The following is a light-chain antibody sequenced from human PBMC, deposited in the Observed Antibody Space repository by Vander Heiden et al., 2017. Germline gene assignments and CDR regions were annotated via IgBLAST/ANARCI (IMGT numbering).Light chain of an antibody. CDR1: QRLSSW. Sequence: DIPMTQSPSTLSASVGDIVTITCRASQRLSSWLAWYQQKRGKAPKLLNYDASSLESGVPSRISGSGSGTEFTLTISSLQPDDFATYYCQQYNRYLFTFGPGTKVDIK. V-gene: IGKV1-5*01. CDR3: QQYNRYLFT. J-gene: IGKJ3*01. CDR2: DAS.